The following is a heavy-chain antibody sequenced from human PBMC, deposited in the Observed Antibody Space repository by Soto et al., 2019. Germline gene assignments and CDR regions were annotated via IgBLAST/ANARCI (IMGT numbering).Heavy chain of an antibody. CDR2: IYYSGST. CDR1: GGAISSGDYY. CDR3: ARGAGDFWEHFDY. D-gene: IGHD3-3*01. J-gene: IGHJ4*02. V-gene: IGHV4-30-4*01. Sequence: QVQLQESGPGLVKPSQTLSLTCTVSGGAISSGDYYWSWIRQPPGKGLEWIGYIYYSGSTYYNPSLKSRVTISVDTSKNQFSLKLSSVTAADTAVYYCARGAGDFWEHFDYWGQGTLVTVSS.